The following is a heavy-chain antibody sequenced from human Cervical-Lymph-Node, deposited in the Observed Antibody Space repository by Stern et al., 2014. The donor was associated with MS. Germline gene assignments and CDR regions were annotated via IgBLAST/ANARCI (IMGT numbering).Heavy chain of an antibody. CDR2: ISSSSSYT. Sequence: VQLVESGGGLVKPGGSRRLSCAASGFTFSDYYMSWIRQAPGKGLEWVSYISSSSSYTNYADSVKGRFTISRDNAKNSLYLQMNSLRAEDTAVYYCARDQMDYGDEGGFDYWGQGTLVTVSS. J-gene: IGHJ4*02. D-gene: IGHD4-17*01. V-gene: IGHV3-11*06. CDR3: ARDQMDYGDEGGFDY. CDR1: GFTFSDYY.